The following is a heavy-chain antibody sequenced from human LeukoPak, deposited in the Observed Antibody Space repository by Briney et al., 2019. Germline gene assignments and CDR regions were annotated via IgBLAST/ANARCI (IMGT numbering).Heavy chain of an antibody. V-gene: IGHV4-34*01. D-gene: IGHD3-10*01. J-gene: IGHJ4*02. CDR2: INHSAST. Sequence: SETLSLTCAVYGGSFSGYYWSWIRQPPGKGLEWIGEINHSASTNYNPSLKSRVTITVDTSKNQFSLKLSSVTAADTAVYYCARGWNRMVRAVIGYGGQGTLVTVSS. CDR1: GGSFSGYY. CDR3: ARGWNRMVRAVIGY.